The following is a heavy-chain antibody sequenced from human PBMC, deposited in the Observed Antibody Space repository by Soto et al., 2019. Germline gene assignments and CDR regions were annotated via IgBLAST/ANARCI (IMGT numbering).Heavy chain of an antibody. CDR2: ISYDGSNK. J-gene: IGHJ6*02. V-gene: IGHV3-30*18. D-gene: IGHD2-21*01. CDR1: GFTFSSYG. CDR3: AKQCGGDCYNGMDG. Sequence: QVQLVESGGGVVQPGRSLRLSCAASGFTFSSYGMHWVRQAPGKGLEWVAVISYDGSNKYYADSVKGRFTISRDNSKNTLYLQMNSLRAEDTAVYYCAKQCGGDCYNGMDGWGQGTTVTVSS.